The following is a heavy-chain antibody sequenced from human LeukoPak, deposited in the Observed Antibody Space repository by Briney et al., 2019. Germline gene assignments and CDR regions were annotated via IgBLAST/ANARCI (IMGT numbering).Heavy chain of an antibody. CDR2: MNPNSGNT. Sequence: ASVKVSCKASGYTFTSYDINWVRQATGQGLEWMGWMNPNSGNTGYAQKFQGRVTISRNTSITTAYMELSGLTSEDTAVYYCASYSGYAQWGQGTLVTVSS. CDR1: GYTFTSYD. J-gene: IGHJ4*02. V-gene: IGHV1-8*01. CDR3: ASYSGYAQ. D-gene: IGHD5-12*01.